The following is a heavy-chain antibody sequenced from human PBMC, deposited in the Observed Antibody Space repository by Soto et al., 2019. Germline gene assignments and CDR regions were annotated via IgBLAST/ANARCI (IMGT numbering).Heavy chain of an antibody. Sequence: EVPLVESGGGLIQPGGSLRLSCAASGFTVSSNYMTWVRQAPGKGLEWVSVINTGGNTYYADSVKGRFSISRDNSKDTLYLQMNSLRAEDTAVYYCAARRGSSLDYWGQGTLVTVSS. CDR1: GFTVSSNY. CDR2: INTGGNT. CDR3: AARRGSSLDY. J-gene: IGHJ4*02. D-gene: IGHD6-6*01. V-gene: IGHV3-53*01.